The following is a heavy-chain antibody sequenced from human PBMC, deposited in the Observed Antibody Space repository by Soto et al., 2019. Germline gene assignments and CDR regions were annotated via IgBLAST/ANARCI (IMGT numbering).Heavy chain of an antibody. D-gene: IGHD3-10*01. V-gene: IGHV1-69*13. CDR3: ARGACVDYYGSGSYYNWDYYYYYGMDV. Sequence: GTSVKVTCKDSGGTLSSNAISWVRQAHGQGLEWMEGIIPIFGTANYAQKFQGRVTITADESTSTAYMELSSLRSEDTAVYYWARGACVDYYGSGSYYNWDYYYYYGMDVWGQGTTVTVSS. J-gene: IGHJ6*02. CDR1: GGTLSSNA. CDR2: IIPIFGTA.